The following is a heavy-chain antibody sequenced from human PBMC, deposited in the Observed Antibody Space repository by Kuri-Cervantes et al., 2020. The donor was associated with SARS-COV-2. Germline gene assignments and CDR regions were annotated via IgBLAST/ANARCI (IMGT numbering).Heavy chain of an antibody. CDR3: AGVDLWFGELYLDY. D-gene: IGHD3-10*01. J-gene: IGHJ4*02. CDR1: GYTFTGYY. Sequence: ASVKVSCKASGYTFTGYYMHWVRQAPGQGLEWMGWINPNSGGTNYAQKFQGRVTMTTDTSTSTAYMELRSLRSDDTAVYYCAGVDLWFGELYLDYWGQGTLVTVSS. CDR2: INPNSGGT. V-gene: IGHV1-2*02.